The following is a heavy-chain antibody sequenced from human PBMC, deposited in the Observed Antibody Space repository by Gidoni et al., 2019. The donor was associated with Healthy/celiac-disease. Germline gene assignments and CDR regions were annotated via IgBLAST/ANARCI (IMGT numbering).Heavy chain of an antibody. CDR1: GGSFSGYD. V-gene: IGHV4-34*01. Sequence: QVQLQQWGAGLLKPSETLFLTCAVYGGSFSGYDWSWIRQPPGKGLEWIGEINHSGSTNYNPSLKSRVTISVDTSKNQFSLKLSSVTAADTAVYYCARFYAIPRFSQLYYFDYWGQGTLVTVSS. J-gene: IGHJ4*02. D-gene: IGHD2-21*01. CDR3: ARFYAIPRFSQLYYFDY. CDR2: INHSGST.